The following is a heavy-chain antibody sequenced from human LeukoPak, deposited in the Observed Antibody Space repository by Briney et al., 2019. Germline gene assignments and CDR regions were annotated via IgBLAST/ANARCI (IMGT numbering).Heavy chain of an antibody. D-gene: IGHD6-19*01. J-gene: IGHJ4*02. CDR3: AKGYSSGWYPYYFDY. Sequence: GGSLRLSCAASGFSVSSNYMSWVRQAPGKGLEWVSAISGSGGSTYYADSVKGRFTISRDNSKNTLYLQMNSLRAEDTAVYYCAKGYSSGWYPYYFDYWGQGTLVTVSS. V-gene: IGHV3-23*01. CDR2: ISGSGGST. CDR1: GFSVSSNY.